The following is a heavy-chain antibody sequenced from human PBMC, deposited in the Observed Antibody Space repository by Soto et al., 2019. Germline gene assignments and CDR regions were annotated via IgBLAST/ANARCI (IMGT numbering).Heavy chain of an antibody. CDR1: GYTFTGHY. Sequence: ASVKVSCKASGYTFTGHYIHWVRQAPEQGPEWMGEIGPESGAARYAQKFQGRFTVSRDNAKNSVYLEMNSLSAEDTAVYYCARESEDLTSNFDYWGQGTLVTVSS. CDR3: ARESEDLTSNFDY. J-gene: IGHJ4*02. V-gene: IGHV1-2*02. CDR2: IGPESGAA.